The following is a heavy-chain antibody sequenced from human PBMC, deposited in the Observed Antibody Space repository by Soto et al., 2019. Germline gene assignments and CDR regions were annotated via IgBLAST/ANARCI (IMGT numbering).Heavy chain of an antibody. CDR3: ARELFPDIVVVPAALGEAYYYYGMDV. Sequence: GGSLRLSCAASGFTFSSYAMHWVRQAPGKGLEWVAVISYDGSNKYYADSVKGRFTISRDNSKKTLYLQMNSLRAEDTAVYYCARELFPDIVVVPAALGEAYYYYGMDVWGQGTTVTVSS. CDR1: GFTFSSYA. J-gene: IGHJ6*02. CDR2: ISYDGSNK. D-gene: IGHD2-2*01. V-gene: IGHV3-30-3*01.